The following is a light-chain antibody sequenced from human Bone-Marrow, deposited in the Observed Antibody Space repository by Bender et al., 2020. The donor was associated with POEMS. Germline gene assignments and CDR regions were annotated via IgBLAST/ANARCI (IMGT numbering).Light chain of an antibody. V-gene: IGLV2-14*02. CDR1: SSDIGSYHL. Sequence: QSALTQPASVSGSPGQSITISCTGTSSDIGSYHLVSWYQQHPGKAPKLIIYEVSERPSGVSNRFSGSRSGNTASLTISGLQAEDEADYYCVSYTGNNNLVMFGGGTRLTVL. CDR2: EVS. CDR3: VSYTGNNNLVM. J-gene: IGLJ3*02.